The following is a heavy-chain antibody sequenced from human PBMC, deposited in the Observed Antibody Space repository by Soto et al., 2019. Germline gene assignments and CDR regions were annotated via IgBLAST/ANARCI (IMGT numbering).Heavy chain of an antibody. Sequence: PGGSLRLSCAAYGFTFSSYAMRWVRQAPGKGLEWVAVISYDGSNKYYADSVKGRFTISRDNSKNTLYLQMNSLRAEDTAVYYCAKAARPYYYYGMDVWGQGTTVTVSS. CDR1: GFTFSSYA. CDR2: ISYDGSNK. V-gene: IGHV3-30-3*01. J-gene: IGHJ6*02. CDR3: AKAARPYYYYGMDV. D-gene: IGHD6-6*01.